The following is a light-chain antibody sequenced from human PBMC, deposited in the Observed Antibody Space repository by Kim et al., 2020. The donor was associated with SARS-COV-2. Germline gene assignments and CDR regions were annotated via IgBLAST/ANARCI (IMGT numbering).Light chain of an antibody. CDR1: QRVTSSY. V-gene: IGKV3-20*01. J-gene: IGKJ1*01. Sequence: LSPGERATLSRRASQRVTSSYLAWYQLKPGQAPRLLIYGASRRATGIPDRFSGSGSGTDFTLTISRLEPEDFAVYYCQQYVSSWTFGQGTKVDIK. CDR3: QQYVSSWT. CDR2: GAS.